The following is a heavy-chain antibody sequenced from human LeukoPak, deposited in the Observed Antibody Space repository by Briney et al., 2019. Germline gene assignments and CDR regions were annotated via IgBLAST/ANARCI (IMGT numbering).Heavy chain of an antibody. Sequence: SETLSLTCAVYGGSFSGYYWSWIRQPPGKGLEWIGEINHSGSTNYNPSLKSRVTISVDTSKNQFSLKLSSVTAADTAVYYCARVVAGAQDYWGQGTPVTVSS. D-gene: IGHD1-26*01. CDR2: INHSGST. V-gene: IGHV4-34*01. CDR1: GGSFSGYY. J-gene: IGHJ4*02. CDR3: ARVVAGAQDY.